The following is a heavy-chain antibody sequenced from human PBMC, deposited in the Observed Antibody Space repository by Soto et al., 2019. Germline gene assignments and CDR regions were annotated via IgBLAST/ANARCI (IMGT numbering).Heavy chain of an antibody. CDR3: VRCPEFYGSGIPWFDP. J-gene: IGHJ5*02. D-gene: IGHD3-10*01. CDR1: GYTFTDYF. Sequence: ASVKVSCKASGYTFTDYFIHWVRQAPRQGLEWMGWIKPNSGDTNYAQKFRGWVTMTRDTSISTAYIELRSLKSDDTAVYYCVRCPEFYGSGIPWFDPWGQGTLVTVSS. CDR2: IKPNSGDT. V-gene: IGHV1-2*04.